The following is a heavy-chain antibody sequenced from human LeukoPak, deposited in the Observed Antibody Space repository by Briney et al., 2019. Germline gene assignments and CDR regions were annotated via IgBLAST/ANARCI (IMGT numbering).Heavy chain of an antibody. V-gene: IGHV4-59*01. Sequence: SETLSLTCTVSGGSISSYYWSWIRQPPGKGLEWIGYINYSGSTNYNPSLKSRVTISVDTSKNQFSLKLSSVTAADTAVYYCARGGVPAAAFDPWGQGTLVTVSS. J-gene: IGHJ5*02. CDR1: GGSISSYY. CDR3: ARGGVPAAAFDP. D-gene: IGHD2-2*01. CDR2: INYSGST.